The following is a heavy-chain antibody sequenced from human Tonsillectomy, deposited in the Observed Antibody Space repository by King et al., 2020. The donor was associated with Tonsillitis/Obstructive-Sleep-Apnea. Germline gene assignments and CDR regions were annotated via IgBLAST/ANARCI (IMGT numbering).Heavy chain of an antibody. CDR2: ISWDGGST. CDR3: AKPDSISSYSYYYGMAV. J-gene: IGHJ6*02. Sequence: VQLVESGGVVVQPGGSLRLSCAASGFTFDDYSMHWVRQAPGKGLEWVSLISWDGGSTYYADSVKGRFTISRDNSKNSLYLQMNSLRTEDTALYYCAKPDSISSYSYYYGMAVWGQXPTVTVSS. D-gene: IGHD2-2*01. V-gene: IGHV3-43*01. CDR1: GFTFDDYS.